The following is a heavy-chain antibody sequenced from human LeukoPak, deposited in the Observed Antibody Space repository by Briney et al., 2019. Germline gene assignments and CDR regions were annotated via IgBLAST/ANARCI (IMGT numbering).Heavy chain of an antibody. Sequence: QSGGSLRLSCAASGFTFRDFAMSWVRLAPGQGLKWVSTISNAGGSTNFADSVRGRFTISGDNSKNMLYLQMNRLRAEDTALCYCTKDGLRGYDFDYWGQGALVTVSS. CDR3: TKDGLRGYDFDY. CDR2: ISNAGGST. J-gene: IGHJ4*02. V-gene: IGHV3-23*01. CDR1: GFTFRDFA. D-gene: IGHD5-12*01.